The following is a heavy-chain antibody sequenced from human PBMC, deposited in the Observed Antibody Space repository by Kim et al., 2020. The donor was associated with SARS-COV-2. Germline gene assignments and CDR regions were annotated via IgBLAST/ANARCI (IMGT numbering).Heavy chain of an antibody. D-gene: IGHD3-10*01. CDR1: GFTFSSYA. J-gene: IGHJ4*02. Sequence: GGSLRHSCGASGFTFSSYAMSWVRQAPGKGLEWVSAISGSGGSTFYADSVKGRFTISRDNSKNTLYLQMNSLRAEDTAVYYCAKSPNTYYYGSGSYTFDYWGQGTLVTVSS. CDR3: AKSPNTYYYGSGSYTFDY. V-gene: IGHV3-23*01. CDR2: ISGSGGST.